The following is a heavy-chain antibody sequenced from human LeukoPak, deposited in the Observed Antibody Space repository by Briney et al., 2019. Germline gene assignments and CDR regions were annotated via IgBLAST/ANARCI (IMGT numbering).Heavy chain of an antibody. V-gene: IGHV1-46*01. Sequence: ASVKVSCKASGYIFTSYFMHWVRQAPGQGLEWMGLINPSGGSTRYAQKFQGRVTMTRDMSTSTVYMELSSLRSEDTAVYYCARASMVRGVIVDYWGQGTLVTVSS. CDR1: GYIFTSYF. CDR2: INPSGGST. D-gene: IGHD3-10*01. CDR3: ARASMVRGVIVDY. J-gene: IGHJ4*02.